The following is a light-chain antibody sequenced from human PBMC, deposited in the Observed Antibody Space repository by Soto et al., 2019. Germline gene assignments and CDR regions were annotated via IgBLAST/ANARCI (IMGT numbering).Light chain of an antibody. CDR1: QTVTRNY. Sequence: EIVLTQSPGTLSLSPGERATFSFRASQTVTRNYLAWHQQKPGQTPRLLVYGASSRATGIPDRFSGSGSGTDFTLTISRLEPEDFAVYYCQQHGSSPITFGQGTRLEIK. J-gene: IGKJ5*01. CDR3: QQHGSSPIT. V-gene: IGKV3-20*01. CDR2: GAS.